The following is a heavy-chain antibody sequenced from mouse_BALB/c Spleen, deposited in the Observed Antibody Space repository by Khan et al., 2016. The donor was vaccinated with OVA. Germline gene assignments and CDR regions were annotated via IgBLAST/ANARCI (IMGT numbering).Heavy chain of an antibody. CDR1: GYTFTDYN. Sequence: QVQLQQSGAELARPGASVKLSCKASGYTFTDYNINWVKQRTGQGLEWIGEIYPGSNNTYYNEKFKGKATLTADKSSSTAYMQLSSLTSEDSAVYFCGREWGAWFPYWGQGTLVTVSA. V-gene: IGHV1-77*01. CDR2: IYPGSNNT. CDR3: GREWGAWFPY. J-gene: IGHJ3*01.